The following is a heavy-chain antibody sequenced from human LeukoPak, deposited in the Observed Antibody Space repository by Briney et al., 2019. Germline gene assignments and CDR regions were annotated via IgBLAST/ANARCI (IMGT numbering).Heavy chain of an antibody. CDR2: IYYSGST. D-gene: IGHD2-15*01. V-gene: IGHV4-30-4*08. CDR1: GGSISSGAYY. J-gene: IGHJ5*02. CDR3: ARLNCSGGSCYSFDH. Sequence: NPSETLSLTCTVSGGSISSGAYYWGWIRQHPGKGLEGIGYIYYSGSTYYNPSLKSRVTISIDTYKNQFSLKLSTLTAADTAMYYCARLNCSGGSCYSFDHWGQGTLVTVSS.